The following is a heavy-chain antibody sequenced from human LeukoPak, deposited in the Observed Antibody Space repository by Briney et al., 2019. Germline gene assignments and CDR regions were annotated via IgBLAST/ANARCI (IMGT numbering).Heavy chain of an antibody. J-gene: IGHJ3*02. D-gene: IGHD3-10*01. CDR1: GFTFSSYW. CDR3: ASTLGLWFGELLLYPPDAFDI. CDR2: IKQDGSEK. Sequence: GGSLRLSCAASGFTFSSYWTSWVRQAPGKGLEWVANIKQDGSEKYYVDSVKGRFTISRDNAKNSLYLQMNSLRAEDTAVYYCASTLGLWFGELLLYPPDAFDIWGQGTMVTVSS. V-gene: IGHV3-7*01.